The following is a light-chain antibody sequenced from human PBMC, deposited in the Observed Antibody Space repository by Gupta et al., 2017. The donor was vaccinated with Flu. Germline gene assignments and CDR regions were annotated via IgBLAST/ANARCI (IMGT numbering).Light chain of an antibody. Sequence: SVTISSTGTSSDVGGYNFVSWYQQHPGKAPKVMIYEVNKRPSGVPDRFSGSKSGNTASLTVSGLQAEDEADYYCSSYAGSNTYVFGSGTKVTVL. V-gene: IGLV2-8*01. CDR2: EVN. CDR1: SSDVGGYNF. CDR3: SSYAGSNTYV. J-gene: IGLJ1*01.